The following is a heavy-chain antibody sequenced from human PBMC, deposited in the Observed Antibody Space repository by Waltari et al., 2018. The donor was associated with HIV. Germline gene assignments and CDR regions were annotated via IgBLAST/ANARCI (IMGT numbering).Heavy chain of an antibody. V-gene: IGHV3-30*18. D-gene: IGHD2-15*01. CDR1: GFTLNNHG. CDR2: VSYGGTTR. Sequence: VKLAESGGREVQPGRSLRLPSAATGFTLNNHGMSWVSQSPGKGLDWWAAVSYGGTTRFHVDSVTGRFAICRDNSKSTVYRQMSILRPEATAMYYCAKGHWTPAGCTSCPLRWGRGTQVTVS. CDR3: AKGHWTPAGCTSCPLR. J-gene: IGHJ4*02.